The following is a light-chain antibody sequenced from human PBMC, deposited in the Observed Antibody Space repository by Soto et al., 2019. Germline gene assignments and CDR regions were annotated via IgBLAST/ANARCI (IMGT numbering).Light chain of an antibody. CDR1: QSIRGW. CDR2: AAS. V-gene: IGKV1-5*02. CDR3: QQYITYPWA. J-gene: IGKJ1*01. Sequence: DIPMTQSPSTLSASVGDRVTIICRASQSIRGWLAWLQQQPGKAPKLLIYAASNLESAVPSRFSGSGSGTEFTLTINGLQPDDFATYYCQQYITYPWAFGQGTKVEI.